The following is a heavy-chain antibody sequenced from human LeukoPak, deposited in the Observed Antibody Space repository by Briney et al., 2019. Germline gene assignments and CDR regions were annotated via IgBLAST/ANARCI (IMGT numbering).Heavy chain of an antibody. Sequence: PGGGLRLSFAASRFTFSSYWMSWVRQAPGKGLEGGANIKQEGTEKYYVDSVRGRFTISRDKAKNSLYMKMNSLRAEDTAVYYWARASGRGFLEWLPSFFDYWGQGTLVTVSS. CDR1: RFTFSSYW. CDR2: IKQEGTEK. V-gene: IGHV3-7*01. D-gene: IGHD3-3*01. CDR3: ARASGRGFLEWLPSFFDY. J-gene: IGHJ4*02.